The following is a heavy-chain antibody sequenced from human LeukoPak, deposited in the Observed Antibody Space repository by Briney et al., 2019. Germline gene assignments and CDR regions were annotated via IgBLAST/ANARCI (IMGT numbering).Heavy chain of an antibody. J-gene: IGHJ4*02. CDR1: GFTFSSYA. Sequence: PGRSLRLSCAASGFTFSSYAMHWVRQAPGKGLEWVAVISYDGSNKYYADSVKGRFTISRDNSKNTLYLQMNSLRAEDTAVYYCASGGPYYFDYWGQGTLVTVSS. V-gene: IGHV3-30-3*01. CDR3: ASGGPYYFDY. CDR2: ISYDGSNK.